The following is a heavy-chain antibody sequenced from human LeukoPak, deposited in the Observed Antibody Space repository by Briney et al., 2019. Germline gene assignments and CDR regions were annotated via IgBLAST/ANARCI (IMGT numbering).Heavy chain of an antibody. CDR3: AKEDYYFDTSGYYGAADY. Sequence: GGSLRLSCADSGFTFSTYAMTWVRQAPGKGLGWVSTLIGSGGTTYYADSVRGRFTISRDNSKNTLSLQMNSLRAEDTAVYYCAKEDYYFDTSGYYGAADYWGQGTLVTVSS. CDR1: GFTFSTYA. D-gene: IGHD3-22*01. J-gene: IGHJ4*02. V-gene: IGHV3-23*01. CDR2: LIGSGGTT.